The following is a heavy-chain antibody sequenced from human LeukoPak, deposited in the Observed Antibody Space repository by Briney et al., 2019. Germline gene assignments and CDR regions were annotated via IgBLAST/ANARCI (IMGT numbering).Heavy chain of an antibody. CDR1: GGSISSYY. D-gene: IGHD3-22*01. Sequence: PSETLSLTCTVSGGSISSYYWSWIRQPAGKGLEWIGRIYTSGSTNYNPSLKSRVTMSADTSKNQFSLKLSSVTAADTAVYYCARGTYYYDSSGYHHGNYDYWGQGTLVTVSS. J-gene: IGHJ4*02. V-gene: IGHV4-4*07. CDR2: IYTSGST. CDR3: ARGTYYYDSSGYHHGNYDY.